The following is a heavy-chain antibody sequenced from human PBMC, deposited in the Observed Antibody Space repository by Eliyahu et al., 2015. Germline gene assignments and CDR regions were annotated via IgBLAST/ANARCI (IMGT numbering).Heavy chain of an antibody. Sequence: VDFGGALVQPGGSLRLSCAASGFTFXMYWXSWVRQAPGKGLEWVANIKQDESEKYYVDSVKGRFTISRDNSKNSLYLQMNSLRADDTAVYFCVRNGGGYYGTGSSGGYFDYWGQGTLVTVSS. J-gene: IGHJ4*01. CDR3: VRNGGGYYGTGSSGGYFDY. V-gene: IGHV3-7*05. D-gene: IGHD3-10*01. CDR2: IKQDESEK. CDR1: GFTFXMYW.